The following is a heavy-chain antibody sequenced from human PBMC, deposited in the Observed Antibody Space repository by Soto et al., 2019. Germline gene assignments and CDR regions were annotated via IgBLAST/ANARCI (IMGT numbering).Heavy chain of an antibody. CDR2: ISAYNGNT. V-gene: IGHV1-18*04. D-gene: IGHD6-13*01. J-gene: IGHJ5*02. CDR1: GYPFTSYG. Sequence: GSVKVFSKASGYPFTSYGISLVRQAPGQGLEWMGWISAYNGNTNYAQKLQGRVTMTTDTSTSTAYMELRSLRSDDTAVYYCARVGGSRSSWPWGQGTMVTVSS. CDR3: ARVGGSRSSWP.